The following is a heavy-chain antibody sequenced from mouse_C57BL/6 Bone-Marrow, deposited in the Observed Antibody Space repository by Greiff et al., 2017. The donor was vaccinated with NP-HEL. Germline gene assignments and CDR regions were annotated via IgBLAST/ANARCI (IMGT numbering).Heavy chain of an antibody. D-gene: IGHD2-5*01. CDR2: IHPNSGST. CDR3: ARLYSNWGY. J-gene: IGHJ2*01. CDR1: GYTFTSYW. Sequence: QVHVKQPGAELVKPGASVKLSCKASGYTFTSYWMHWVKQRPGQGLEWIGMIHPNSGSTNYNEKFKSKATLTVDKSSSTAYMQLSSLTSEDSAVYYCARLYSNWGYWGQGTTLTVSS. V-gene: IGHV1-64*01.